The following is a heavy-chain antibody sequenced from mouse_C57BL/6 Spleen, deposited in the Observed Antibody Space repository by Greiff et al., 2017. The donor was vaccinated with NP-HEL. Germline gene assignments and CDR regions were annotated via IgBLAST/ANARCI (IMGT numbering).Heavy chain of an antibody. CDR3: ARGYYDYDRGYYFDY. V-gene: IGHV5-17*01. CDR2: ISSGSSTI. Sequence: EVKLMESGGGLVKPGGSLKLSCAASGFTFSDYGMHWVRQAPEKGLEWVAYISSGSSTIYYADTVKGRFTISRDNAKNTLFLQMTSLRSEDTAMYYCARGYYDYDRGYYFDYWGQGTTLTVSS. D-gene: IGHD2-4*01. J-gene: IGHJ2*01. CDR1: GFTFSDYG.